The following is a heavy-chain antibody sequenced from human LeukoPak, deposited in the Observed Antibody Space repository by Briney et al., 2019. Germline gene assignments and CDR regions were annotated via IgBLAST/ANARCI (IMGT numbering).Heavy chain of an antibody. CDR3: ARDYCYTGNYLDAFDI. J-gene: IGHJ3*02. D-gene: IGHD2-2*02. CDR1: GVFFSAYG. Sequence: GGSLRLSRAASGVFFSAYGMHWVRQAPGKGLEWLAVIWYDGSSKYYSDSVKGRFTIPRDNSKNTLYMQMNNLRVEDTAVYFCARDYCYTGNYLDAFDIWGQGTLVTVSS. V-gene: IGHV3-33*01. CDR2: IWYDGSSK.